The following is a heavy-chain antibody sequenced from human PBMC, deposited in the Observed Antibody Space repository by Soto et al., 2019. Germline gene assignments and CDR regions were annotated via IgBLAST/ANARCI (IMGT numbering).Heavy chain of an antibody. CDR1: GFTFADFA. D-gene: IGHD6-25*01. V-gene: IGHV3-23*01. CDR2: IGASGVST. CDR3: ASLAIFYQRAAMYDY. Sequence: EVQLLESGGGLVQPGVSLRLSCAASGFTFADFAMTWVRQAPGKGLEWISTIGASGVSTYYADSVKGRFTISRENSKKTLYLQMKSLRADDTAVYYCASLAIFYQRAAMYDYWGQGTLVTVSS. J-gene: IGHJ4*02.